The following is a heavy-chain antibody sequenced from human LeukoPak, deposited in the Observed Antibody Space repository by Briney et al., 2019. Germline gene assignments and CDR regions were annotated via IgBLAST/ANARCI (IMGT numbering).Heavy chain of an antibody. Sequence: GGSLRLSCAASGFTFSSYSMNWVRQAPGKGLVWVSRINSDGSITSYADSVKGRFTISRDNAKDTLYLQMNSLRAEDAAVYYCASPMWDTAIHDYWGQGTLVTVSS. CDR3: ASPMWDTAIHDY. V-gene: IGHV3-74*01. CDR1: GFTFSSYS. CDR2: INSDGSIT. J-gene: IGHJ4*02. D-gene: IGHD5-18*01.